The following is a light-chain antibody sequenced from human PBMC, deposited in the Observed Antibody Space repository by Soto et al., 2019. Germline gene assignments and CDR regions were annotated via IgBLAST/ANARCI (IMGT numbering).Light chain of an antibody. V-gene: IGKV1-33*01. Sequence: DIQMTQSPSSLSASVGDRVTITCQASQAISNYFNWYQHKPGKAPKLLIYDASNLETGVPSRFSGSGSGTDFTFTISSLQPEDIATYYCQQYDNLPITFGQGTLLEIK. CDR1: QAISNY. CDR2: DAS. CDR3: QQYDNLPIT. J-gene: IGKJ5*01.